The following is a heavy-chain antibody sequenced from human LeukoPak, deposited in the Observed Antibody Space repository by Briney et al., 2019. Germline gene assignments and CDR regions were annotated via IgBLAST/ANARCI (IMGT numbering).Heavy chain of an antibody. J-gene: IGHJ4*02. V-gene: IGHV3-30*14. CDR1: GFTFSSYA. CDR2: ISYDGNNK. CDR3: ARDSRYYYDSSGSNWN. Sequence: PGGSLRLSCAASGFTFSSYAMHWVRQAPGKGLEWVAVISYDGNNKYYADSVKGRFTISRDNSKNTLYLQMSSLRAEDTAVYYCARDSRYYYDSSGSNWNWGQGTLVTVSS. D-gene: IGHD3-22*01.